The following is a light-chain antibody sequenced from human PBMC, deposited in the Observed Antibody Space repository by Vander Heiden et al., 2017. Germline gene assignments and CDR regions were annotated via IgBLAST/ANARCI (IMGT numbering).Light chain of an antibody. V-gene: IGLV1-51*01. CDR2: DNN. Sequence: QSVLTQPPSVSAAPGQKVTISCSGSSSNIGNNYVSWYQQPPGTAPKLLIYDNNKLPSGIPDRFSGSKSGTSATLGITGLQTGDEADYYCGTWDSSLSAGVFGGGTKLT. CDR3: GTWDSSLSAGV. CDR1: SSNIGNNY. J-gene: IGLJ2*01.